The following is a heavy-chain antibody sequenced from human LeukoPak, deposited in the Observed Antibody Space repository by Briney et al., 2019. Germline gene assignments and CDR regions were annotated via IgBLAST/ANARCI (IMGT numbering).Heavy chain of an antibody. V-gene: IGHV3-73*01. Sequence: GGSLRLSCAASGFTLSGSAMHWVRQASGKGLEWVGRIRRKANSYATAYAASVKGRFTISRDDSKNTAYLQMNSLKTEDTAVYYCTSADIVVVPAAFDAFDIWGQGTMVTVSS. J-gene: IGHJ3*02. D-gene: IGHD2-2*01. CDR1: GFTLSGSA. CDR3: TSADIVVVPAAFDAFDI. CDR2: IRRKANSYAT.